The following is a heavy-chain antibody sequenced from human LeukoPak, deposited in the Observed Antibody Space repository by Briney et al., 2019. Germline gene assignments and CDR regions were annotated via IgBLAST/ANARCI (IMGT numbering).Heavy chain of an antibody. V-gene: IGHV4-59*01. CDR1: GGSISSYY. D-gene: IGHD3-3*01. CDR3: ARAKAYYDFWSGYSYYYYGMDV. CDR2: IYYSGST. Sequence: SETLSLTCTVSGGSISSYYWSWIRRPPGKGLEWIGYIYYSGSTNYNPSLKSRVTISVDTSKNQFSLKLSSVTAADTAVYYCARAKAYYDFWSGYSYYYYGMDVWGQGTTVTVSS. J-gene: IGHJ6*02.